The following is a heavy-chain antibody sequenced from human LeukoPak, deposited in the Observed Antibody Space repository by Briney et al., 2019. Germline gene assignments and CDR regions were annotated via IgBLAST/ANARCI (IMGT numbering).Heavy chain of an antibody. Sequence: GGSLRLSCAASGFTFSSYGMHWVRQAPGKGLGWGAVISYDGSNKYCADSVKGRFTISRDNSKNTLYLQMNSLRAEDTAVYYCAKTEGRLIGHSDYWGQGTLVTVSS. D-gene: IGHD2-21*01. CDR3: AKTEGRLIGHSDY. V-gene: IGHV3-30*18. CDR2: ISYDGSNK. J-gene: IGHJ4*02. CDR1: GFTFSSYG.